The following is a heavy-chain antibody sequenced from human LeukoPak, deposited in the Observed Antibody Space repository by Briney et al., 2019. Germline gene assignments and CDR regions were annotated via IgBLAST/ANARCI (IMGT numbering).Heavy chain of an antibody. V-gene: IGHV3-74*01. Sequence: GSLRLSCAASGFTFSSYWMHWVRQAPGKGLVWVSRINSDGSSTSYADSEKGRFTISRDNAKNTLYLQMNSLRAEDTAVYYCAREAYGGNGVDYWGQGTLVTVSS. CDR3: AREAYGGNGVDY. CDR2: INSDGSST. D-gene: IGHD4-23*01. J-gene: IGHJ4*02. CDR1: GFTFSSYW.